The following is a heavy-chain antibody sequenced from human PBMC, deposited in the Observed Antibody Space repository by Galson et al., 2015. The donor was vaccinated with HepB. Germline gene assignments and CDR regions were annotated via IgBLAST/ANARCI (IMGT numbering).Heavy chain of an antibody. CDR3: ARDHAVGYCSSTSCPPLGY. CDR2: IWYDGSNK. CDR1: GFTFSSYG. Sequence: SLRLSCAASGFTFSSYGMHWVRQAPGKGLEWVAVIWYDGSNKYYADSVKGRFTISRDNSKNTLYLQMNSLRAEDTAVYYCARDHAVGYCSSTSCPPLGYWGQGTLVTVSS. V-gene: IGHV3-33*01. J-gene: IGHJ4*02. D-gene: IGHD2-2*01.